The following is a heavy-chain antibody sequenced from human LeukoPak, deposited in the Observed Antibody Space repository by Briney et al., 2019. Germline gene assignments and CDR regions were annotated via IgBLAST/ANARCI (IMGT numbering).Heavy chain of an antibody. Sequence: GGSLRLSCAASGFTFSRYWLSWVRQAPGKGLEWVANIKFDGNDIYYADSVKGRFTISRDNAESSLYLQMHSLRAEDTAVYYCARLDEAFDNWGQGTLVTVSS. V-gene: IGHV3-7*01. CDR3: ARLDEAFDN. CDR1: GFTFSRYW. D-gene: IGHD5-24*01. J-gene: IGHJ4*02. CDR2: IKFDGNDI.